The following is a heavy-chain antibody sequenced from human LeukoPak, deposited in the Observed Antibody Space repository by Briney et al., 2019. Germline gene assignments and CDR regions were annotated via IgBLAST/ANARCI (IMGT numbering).Heavy chain of an antibody. CDR3: ARGGYSSSWYHFDY. V-gene: IGHV3-53*01. Sequence: GGSLRLSCAASGFTVSSNYMSWVRQAPGKGLEWVSVIYSGGTTNYADSVKGRFTTSRDNSKNTLFLQMNSLRAEDTAVYYCARGGYSSSWYHFDYWGQGTLVTVSS. CDR2: IYSGGTT. D-gene: IGHD6-13*01. CDR1: GFTVSSNY. J-gene: IGHJ4*02.